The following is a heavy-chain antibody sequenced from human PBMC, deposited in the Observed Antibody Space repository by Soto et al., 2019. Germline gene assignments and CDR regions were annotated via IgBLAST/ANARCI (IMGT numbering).Heavy chain of an antibody. CDR3: AKDKWDSLAYSSHY. V-gene: IGHV3-23*01. CDR2: ISGIGFNT. J-gene: IGHJ4*02. Sequence: EVQLLESGGGLVQPGGSLRLSCAASGFTFGSYAMSWVRQAPGKGLEWVSSISGIGFNTYYAHSVRGRFTVSRDNSKNTLYLQMNSLTGDDTAVYYCAKDKWDSLAYSSHYWGQGTLVTVSS. D-gene: IGHD6-13*01. CDR1: GFTFGSYA.